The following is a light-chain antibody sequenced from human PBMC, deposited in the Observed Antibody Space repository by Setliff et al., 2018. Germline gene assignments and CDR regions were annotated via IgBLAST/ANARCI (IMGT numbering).Light chain of an antibody. Sequence: AIQLTQSPASLSASVGDSVTISCRASQGITNGLAWYQQKPGKPPRVLIYDASSLEIGVPSRFSGSGSGTDFTLTISSLQPEDFATYYCQHFSSYPLTFGGGTKVDIK. J-gene: IGKJ4*01. CDR2: DAS. CDR3: QHFSSYPLT. V-gene: IGKV1-13*02. CDR1: QGITNG.